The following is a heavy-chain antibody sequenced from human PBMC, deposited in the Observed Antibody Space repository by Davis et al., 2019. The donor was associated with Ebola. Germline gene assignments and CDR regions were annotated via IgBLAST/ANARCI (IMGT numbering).Heavy chain of an antibody. CDR2: MNPNSGNT. CDR1: GYTFTSYD. Sequence: ASVKVSCKASGYTFTSYDINWVRQATGQGLEWMGWMNPNSGNTGYAQKFQGRVTITRNTSISTAYMELSSLRSEDTAVYYCAGRGYSGYDYYYYGMDVWGQGTTVTVSS. V-gene: IGHV1-8*03. J-gene: IGHJ6*02. D-gene: IGHD5-12*01. CDR3: AGRGYSGYDYYYYGMDV.